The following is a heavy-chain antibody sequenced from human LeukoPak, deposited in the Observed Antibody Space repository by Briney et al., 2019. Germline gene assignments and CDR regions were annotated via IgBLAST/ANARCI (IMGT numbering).Heavy chain of an antibody. D-gene: IGHD5-12*01. J-gene: IGHJ5*02. Sequence: SETLSLTCAVYGGSFSGYYWSWIRQPPGKGREWMGEINHSGSTNYNPSLQSRVTIPLDTSKKRFPLKLNSVAAEDTGVYYCARGRGWLRSGFDPWGQGTLDTVSS. CDR1: GGSFSGYY. CDR3: ARGRGWLRSGFDP. CDR2: INHSGST. V-gene: IGHV4-34*01.